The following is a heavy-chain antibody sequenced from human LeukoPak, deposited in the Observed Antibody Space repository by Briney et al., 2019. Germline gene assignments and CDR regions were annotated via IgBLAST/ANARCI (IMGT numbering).Heavy chain of an antibody. J-gene: IGHJ4*02. CDR2: IYWNDDK. Sequence: GPTLVKPTQTLTLTCTYSGFPLNTSGVGVDWIRQSPGKALEWLAPIYWNDDKRYCPSLKSRPTITKDTTKNQVVLTMTNMDPVDTATYYCTHFVRVTTHFDCWGQGTLVTVSS. D-gene: IGHD2-21*02. V-gene: IGHV2-5*01. CDR3: THFVRVTTHFDC. CDR1: GFPLNTSGVG.